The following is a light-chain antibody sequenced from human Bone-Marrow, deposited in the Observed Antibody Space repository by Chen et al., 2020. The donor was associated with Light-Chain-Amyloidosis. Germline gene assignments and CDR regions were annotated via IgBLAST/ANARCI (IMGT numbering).Light chain of an antibody. CDR2: AAS. Sequence: DIQMTQSPPSLSVSVGDRVTITCRASQSINIYLNWYQQKPGKAPKLLIYAASSLHNGVPSRFSGSGSGTDFILTISSLQPEDSATYFCQQSYTIPYTFGQGTKLEIK. CDR3: QQSYTIPYT. CDR1: QSINIY. J-gene: IGKJ2*01. V-gene: IGKV1-39*01.